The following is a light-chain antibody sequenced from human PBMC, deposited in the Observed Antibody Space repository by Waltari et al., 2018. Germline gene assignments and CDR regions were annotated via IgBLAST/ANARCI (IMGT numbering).Light chain of an antibody. CDR3: QQGEASPYT. V-gene: IGKV1-12*01. CDR2: AAS. J-gene: IGKJ2*01. CDR1: QDVRSW. Sequence: DILMTQSPSSVSASVGDRVTITCRASQDVRSWLAWYQQKPGKAPNLLIYAASSLQSGVPSRFSGSGAGTHCALTISSLQPEDFATYYCQQGEASPYTFGQGTKLEIK.